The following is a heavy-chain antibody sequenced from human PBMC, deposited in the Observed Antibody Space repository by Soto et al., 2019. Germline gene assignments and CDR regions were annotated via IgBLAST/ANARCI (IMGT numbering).Heavy chain of an antibody. CDR3: VRGTNDWCGVEC. J-gene: IGHJ4*02. V-gene: IGHV3-74*01. D-gene: IGHD3-3*01. Sequence: EVKLVESGGGLVQPGGSLSLSCAASAFTFNAYYMHWVRLVPGTRLVWDSVIEPGGTHRWHADCVRDRFTITRDSAKNILSRSMYGLRDEETVVYYWVRGTNDWCGVECWGRVTPVTVAS. CDR1: AFTFNAYY. CDR2: IEPGGTHR.